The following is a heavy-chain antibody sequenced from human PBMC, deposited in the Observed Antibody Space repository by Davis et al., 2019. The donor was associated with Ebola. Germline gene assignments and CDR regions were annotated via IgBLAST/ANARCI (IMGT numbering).Heavy chain of an antibody. CDR3: ARSEYYYYGMDV. CDR1: GFSFSSYW. Sequence: PGGSLRLSCGASGFSFSSYWMHWVRQAPGKGLVWVSRINSDGSSTSYADSVKGRFTISRDNSKNTLYLQMNSLRAEDTAVYYCARSEYYYYGMDVWGQGTTVTVSS. V-gene: IGHV3-74*01. CDR2: INSDGSST. J-gene: IGHJ6*02.